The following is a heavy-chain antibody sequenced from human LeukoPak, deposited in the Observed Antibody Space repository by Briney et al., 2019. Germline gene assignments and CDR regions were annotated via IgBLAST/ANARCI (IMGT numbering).Heavy chain of an antibody. Sequence: SETLSLTCAVYGGSFSGYYWSWIRQPPGKGLEWIGEISHSGSTNYNPSLKSRVTIPVDTSKNQFFLKLSSVTAADTAVYYCARGGYDSSGYQYYFDYWGQGTLVTVSS. CDR3: ARGGYDSSGYQYYFDY. D-gene: IGHD3-22*01. V-gene: IGHV4-34*01. CDR1: GGSFSGYY. CDR2: ISHSGST. J-gene: IGHJ4*02.